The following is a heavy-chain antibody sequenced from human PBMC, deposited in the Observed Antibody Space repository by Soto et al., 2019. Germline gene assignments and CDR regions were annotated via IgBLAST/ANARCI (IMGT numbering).Heavy chain of an antibody. Sequence: ASVKVSCKASGYTFTSYAMHWVRQAPGQRLEWMGWINAGNGNTKYSQKFQGRVTITRDTSASTAYMELSSLRSEDTAVYYCARDLSAGPYPRYYFEYWGQGTLVTVSS. CDR1: GYTFTSYA. CDR2: INAGNGNT. V-gene: IGHV1-3*01. D-gene: IGHD2-2*01. J-gene: IGHJ4*02. CDR3: ARDLSAGPYPRYYFEY.